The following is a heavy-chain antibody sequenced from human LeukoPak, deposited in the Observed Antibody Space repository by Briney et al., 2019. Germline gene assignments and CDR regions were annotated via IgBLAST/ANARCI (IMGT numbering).Heavy chain of an antibody. J-gene: IGHJ4*02. CDR1: GGSISSGGYY. CDR2: IYHSGST. D-gene: IGHD4-23*01. V-gene: IGHV4-30-2*01. Sequence: SETLSLTCTVSGGSISSGGYYWSWIRQPPGKGLEWIGYIYHSGSTYYNPSLKSRVTISVDRSKNQFSLKLSSVNAADTAVYYCARVNSGHSSFEYWGQGTLVTVSS. CDR3: ARVNSGHSSFEY.